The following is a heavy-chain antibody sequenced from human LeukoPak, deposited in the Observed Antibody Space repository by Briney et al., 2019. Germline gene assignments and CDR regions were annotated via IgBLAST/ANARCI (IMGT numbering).Heavy chain of an antibody. CDR3: ARHRVGATGTNWFDP. CDR2: IYYSGST. J-gene: IGHJ5*02. CDR1: SGSISSYY. V-gene: IGHV4-59*08. D-gene: IGHD1-26*01. Sequence: PSETLSLTCTVSSGSISSYYWSWIRQPPGKGLEWIGYIYYSGSTNYNPSLKSRVTISVDTSKNQFSLKLSSVTAADTAMYYCARHRVGATGTNWFDPWGQGTLVTVSS.